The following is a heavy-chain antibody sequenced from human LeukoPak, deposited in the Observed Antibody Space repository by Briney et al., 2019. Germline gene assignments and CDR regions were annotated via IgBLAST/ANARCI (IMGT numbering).Heavy chain of an antibody. V-gene: IGHV3-30*02. CDR1: GFTFSSYG. Sequence: GGSLRLSCAASGFTFSSYGMHWVRQAPGKGLEWVAFIRYDGSNKYYADSVKGRFTISRDNSKNTLYLQMNSLRAEDTAVYYCAKDRRYYDILTGYSDLDDYWGQGTLVTVSS. D-gene: IGHD3-9*01. J-gene: IGHJ4*02. CDR2: IRYDGSNK. CDR3: AKDRRYYDILTGYSDLDDY.